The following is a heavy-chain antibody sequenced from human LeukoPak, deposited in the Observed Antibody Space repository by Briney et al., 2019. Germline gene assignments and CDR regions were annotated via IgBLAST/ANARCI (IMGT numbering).Heavy chain of an antibody. Sequence: PGRSLRLSCAASGFTFRSYGIHWVRQAPGKGLEWVSVIYSGGSTYYADSVKGRFTISRDNSKNTLYLQMNSLRAEDTAVYYCARSRYGTTWSSSWEFDYWGQGTLVTVSS. D-gene: IGHD6-13*01. CDR1: GFTFRSYG. CDR3: ARSRYGTTWSSSWEFDY. CDR2: IYSGGST. J-gene: IGHJ4*02. V-gene: IGHV3-66*01.